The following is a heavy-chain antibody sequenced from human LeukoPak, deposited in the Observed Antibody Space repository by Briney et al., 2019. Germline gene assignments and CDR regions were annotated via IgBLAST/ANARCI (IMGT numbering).Heavy chain of an antibody. CDR3: AREYCSGTSCYGYFDY. CDR2: IKQDGSQI. J-gene: IGHJ4*02. CDR1: GFTFSSYW. D-gene: IGHD2-2*01. V-gene: IGHV3-7*01. Sequence: GGSLRLSCATSGFTFSSYWMSWVRRAPGKGMEWVANIKQDGSQIFYVDSVKGRFTISRDTAKNSLSLQMNSLRAEDTAVYYCAREYCSGTSCYGYFDYWGQGTLVTVSS.